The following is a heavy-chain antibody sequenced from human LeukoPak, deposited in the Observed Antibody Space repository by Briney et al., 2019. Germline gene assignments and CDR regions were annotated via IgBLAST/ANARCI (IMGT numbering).Heavy chain of an antibody. CDR3: AKVATTEMATITSDY. CDR2: IRYDGSNK. J-gene: IGHJ4*02. D-gene: IGHD5-24*01. V-gene: IGHV3-30*02. CDR1: GFTFSSYG. Sequence: GGSLRLSCAASGFTFSSYGMHWVRQAPGKGLEWVAFIRYDGSNKYYADSVKGRFTISRDNSKNTQYLQMNSLRAEDTAVYYCAKVATTEMATITSDYWGQGTLVTVSS.